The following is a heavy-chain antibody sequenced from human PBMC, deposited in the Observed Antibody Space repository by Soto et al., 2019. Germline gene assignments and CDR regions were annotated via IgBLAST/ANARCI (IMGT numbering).Heavy chain of an antibody. CDR3: ARDRGCSSTSCFEYFQH. J-gene: IGHJ1*01. V-gene: IGHV3-30-3*01. D-gene: IGHD2-2*01. Sequence: GGSLRLSCAASGFTFSSYAMHWVRQAPGKGLEWVAVISYDGSNKYYADSVKGRFTISRDNSKNTLYLQMNSLRAEDTAVYYCARDRGCSSTSCFEYFQHWGQGTLVTVSS. CDR2: ISYDGSNK. CDR1: GFTFSSYA.